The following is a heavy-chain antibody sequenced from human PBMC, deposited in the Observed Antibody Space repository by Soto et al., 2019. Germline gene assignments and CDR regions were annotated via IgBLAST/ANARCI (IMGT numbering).Heavy chain of an antibody. Sequence: GWSLRLSCGSSVFNFVAYAMGWVRQAPGKGLEWVAGITWDENSRYYADSVKGRFTISRDNSKNTLYLQMSSLGGEDTAIYCCAKRPFSANYDFDYWGQGTLVTVSS. J-gene: IGHJ4*02. CDR1: VFNFVAYA. V-gene: IGHV3-23*03. CDR3: AKRPFSANYDFDY. CDR2: ITWDENSR. D-gene: IGHD1-7*01.